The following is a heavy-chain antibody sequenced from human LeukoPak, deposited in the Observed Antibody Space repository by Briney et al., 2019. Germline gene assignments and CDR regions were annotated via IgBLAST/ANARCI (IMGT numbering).Heavy chain of an antibody. CDR3: ARGRGWGVRGVNNNWFDP. CDR2: MNPNSGNT. D-gene: IGHD3-10*01. V-gene: IGHV1-8*01. J-gene: IGHJ5*02. CDR1: GYTFTSYD. Sequence: ASVKVSCKASGYTFTSYDINWVRQAPGQGLEWMGWMNPNSGNTGYAQKFQGRVTMTRNTSISTAYMELSSLRSEDTAVYYCARGRGWGVRGVNNNWFDPWGQGTLVTVSS.